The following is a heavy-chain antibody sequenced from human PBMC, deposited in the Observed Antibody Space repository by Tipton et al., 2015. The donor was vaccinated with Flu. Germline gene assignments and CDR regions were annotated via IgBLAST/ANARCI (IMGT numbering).Heavy chain of an antibody. Sequence: TLSLTCTVSGDSIRSSYYWAWIRQPPGRGLEWIGNINHNGNTYHNPSLRSRVTISVDTSRNQFSLKLSSVTAADTAVYYCARNGFDIWGPGTMVTVSS. CDR2: INHNGNT. CDR1: GDSIRSSYY. J-gene: IGHJ3*02. V-gene: IGHV4-38-2*02. CDR3: ARNGFDI.